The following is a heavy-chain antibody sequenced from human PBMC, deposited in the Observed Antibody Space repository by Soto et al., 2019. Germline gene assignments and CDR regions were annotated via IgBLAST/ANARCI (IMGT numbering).Heavy chain of an antibody. CDR3: AKGPRAYYYYYMDV. CDR1: GFAFSSYA. V-gene: IGHV3-23*01. CDR2: ISGSGGST. Sequence: PGGSLRLSCAASGFAFSSYAMSWVRQAPGKGLEWVSAISGSGGSTYYADSVKGRFTISRDNSKNTLYLQMNSLRAEDTAVYYCAKGPRAYYYYYMDVWGKGTTVTVSS. J-gene: IGHJ6*03.